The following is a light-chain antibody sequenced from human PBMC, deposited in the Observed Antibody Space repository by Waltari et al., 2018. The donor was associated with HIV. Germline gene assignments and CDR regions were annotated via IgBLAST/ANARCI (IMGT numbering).Light chain of an antibody. Sequence: QSVLTQPPSASATPGQSVTMSCSGSWSSIGSNYVFWYQQPPGTAPKLLIYSNNQRPSGFPDRFSGSKSGTSASLAISGLRSEEEADYYCAAWDDSLRVWVFGGGTNLAVL. V-gene: IGLV1-47*01. CDR1: WSSIGSNY. CDR2: SNN. CDR3: AAWDDSLRVWV. J-gene: IGLJ3*02.